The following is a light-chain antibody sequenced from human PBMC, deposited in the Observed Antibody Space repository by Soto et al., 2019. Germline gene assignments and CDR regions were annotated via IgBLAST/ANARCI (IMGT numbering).Light chain of an antibody. J-gene: IGKJ5*01. Sequence: DIQMTQSPSTLSGSVGDRVTITCRASQSISSWLAWYQQKPGKAPKLLMFDTFSLESGVPSRFSGSGSGTEFTLTISSLQPDDFATYYCQQYNTYSTFGQGTRLEIK. CDR1: QSISSW. CDR2: DTF. V-gene: IGKV1-5*01. CDR3: QQYNTYST.